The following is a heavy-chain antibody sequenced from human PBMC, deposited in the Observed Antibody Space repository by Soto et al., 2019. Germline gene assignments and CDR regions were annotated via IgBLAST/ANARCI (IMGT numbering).Heavy chain of an antibody. CDR3: AAAHNCPRSFDY. V-gene: IGHV3-23*01. D-gene: IGHD1-1*01. J-gene: IGHJ4*02. CDR2: TGSAGRTT. Sequence: PGGSLRLSCAASGFTFNIYAMTWVRQAPGKGLEWVSSTGSAGRTTYYADSVKGRFTVSRDNYKDTLYMQMSSLSAEDTAVSDCAAAHNCPRSFDYWGQGTLVTVSS. CDR1: GFTFNIYA.